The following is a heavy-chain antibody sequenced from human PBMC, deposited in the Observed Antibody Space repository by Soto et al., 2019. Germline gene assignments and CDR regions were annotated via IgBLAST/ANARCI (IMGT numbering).Heavy chain of an antibody. V-gene: IGHV3-30-3*01. CDR2: ISYDGSNK. J-gene: IGHJ6*02. Sequence: GGSLRLSCAASGFTFSSYAMHWVRQAPGKGLEWVAVISYDGSNKYYSDFVKGRFTISKNNSKNTLYLQMNSLRAEDTAVYYCAREYYYDSSGYFLKEDYYYYGMDVWGQGTTVTVSS. CDR1: GFTFSSYA. D-gene: IGHD3-22*01. CDR3: AREYYYDSSGYFLKEDYYYYGMDV.